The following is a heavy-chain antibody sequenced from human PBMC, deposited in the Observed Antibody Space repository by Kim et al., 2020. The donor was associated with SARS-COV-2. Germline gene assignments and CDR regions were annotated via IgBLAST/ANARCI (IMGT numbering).Heavy chain of an antibody. CDR3: ARGPRSGRYYYYGMDV. J-gene: IGHJ6*02. D-gene: IGHD2-15*01. CDR2: INHSGST. Sequence: SETLSLTCAVYGGSFSGYYWSWIRQPPGKGLEWIGEINHSGSTNYNPSLKSRVTISVDTSKNQFSLKLSSVTAADTAVYYCARGPRSGRYYYYGMDVWGQGTTVTVSS. CDR1: GGSFSGYY. V-gene: IGHV4-34*01.